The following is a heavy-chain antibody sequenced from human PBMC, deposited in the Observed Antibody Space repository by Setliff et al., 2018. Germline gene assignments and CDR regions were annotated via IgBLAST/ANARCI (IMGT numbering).Heavy chain of an antibody. J-gene: IGHJ4*02. Sequence: PSETLSLTCTVSGDSISSYYWSWIRQPPGKGLEWIGYIYYSGSTNYNPSLKSRVTMSVATFENHFSLKLNSLTAADTAVYYCARAGSAPARRKGVFEYWGQGTLVTVSS. CDR3: ARAGSAPARRKGVFEY. CDR1: GDSISSYY. CDR2: IYYSGST. D-gene: IGHD6-13*01. V-gene: IGHV4-59*01.